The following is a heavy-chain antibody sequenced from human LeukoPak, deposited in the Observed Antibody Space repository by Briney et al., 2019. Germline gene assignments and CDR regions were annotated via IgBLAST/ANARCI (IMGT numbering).Heavy chain of an antibody. CDR3: AKGNGYTYGRYYFDY. D-gene: IGHD5-18*01. V-gene: IGHV3-23*01. Sequence: PGGSLRLSCAASGFTFSSYAMGWVRQAPGKALEWVSAITASGDNTYYADSVKGRFTISRDNSKNTLYLQMNSLRAEDTAVYYCAKGNGYTYGRYYFDYWGQGTLVTVSS. CDR2: ITASGDNT. J-gene: IGHJ4*02. CDR1: GFTFSSYA.